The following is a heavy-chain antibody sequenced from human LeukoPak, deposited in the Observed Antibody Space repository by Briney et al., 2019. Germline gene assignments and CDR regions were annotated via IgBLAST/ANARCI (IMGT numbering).Heavy chain of an antibody. J-gene: IGHJ6*02. V-gene: IGHV3-30*18. CDR2: ISYDGSSK. CDR1: GFTFSSFG. CDR3: AKDKEAYCGGDCYSYYYYGMDV. Sequence: GRSLRLSCAASGFTFSSFGMHWVRQAPGKGLEWVAGISYDGSSKYYADSVKGRFTISRDNSRNTLYLQMNSLRAEDTALYYCAKDKEAYCGGDCYSYYYYGMDVWGQGTTVTVSS. D-gene: IGHD2-21*02.